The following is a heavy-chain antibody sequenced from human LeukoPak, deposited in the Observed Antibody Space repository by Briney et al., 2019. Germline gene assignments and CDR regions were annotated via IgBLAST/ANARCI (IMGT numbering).Heavy chain of an antibody. J-gene: IGHJ4*01. Sequence: GEALEISRKASGYNFTTHWIGRVRQKPGKGLEWMGIIYPDDSDTRYSTSFQGQVNISADQSSNTTYLQWSSLKASDTAIYYCARPRREVAALDYWGQGTLVTVSS. D-gene: IGHD6-6*01. CDR1: GYNFTTHW. CDR2: IYPDDSDT. CDR3: ARPRREVAALDY. V-gene: IGHV5-51*01.